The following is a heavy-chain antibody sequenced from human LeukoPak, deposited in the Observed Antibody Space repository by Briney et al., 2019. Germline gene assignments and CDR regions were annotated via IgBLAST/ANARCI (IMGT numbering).Heavy chain of an antibody. CDR2: IYYSGRT. Sequence: SETLSLTYTVSGGSISSYYWSWIRQPPGKGLEWIGYIYYSGRTNYKPSPKSRVTISVDTSKNQFSLKLSSVTAADTAVYYCARGGITMVRGVNHFDYWGQGTLVTVSS. J-gene: IGHJ4*02. CDR1: GGSISSYY. D-gene: IGHD3-10*01. V-gene: IGHV4-59*01. CDR3: ARGGITMVRGVNHFDY.